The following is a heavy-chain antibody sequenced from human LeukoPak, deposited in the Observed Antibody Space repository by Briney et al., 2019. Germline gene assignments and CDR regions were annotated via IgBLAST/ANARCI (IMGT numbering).Heavy chain of an antibody. CDR1: GGSISSGSYY. V-gene: IGHV4-61*02. CDR2: IYTSGST. CDR3: ARVRSYYDILTGSYYYGSVDY. J-gene: IGHJ4*02. Sequence: SETLSLTCTVSGGSISSGSYYWSWIRQPAGKGLEWIGRIYTSGSTNYNPSLKSRVTISVDTSKNQFSPKLSSVTAADTAVYYCARVRSYYDILTGSYYYGSVDYWGQGTLVTVSS. D-gene: IGHD3-9*01.